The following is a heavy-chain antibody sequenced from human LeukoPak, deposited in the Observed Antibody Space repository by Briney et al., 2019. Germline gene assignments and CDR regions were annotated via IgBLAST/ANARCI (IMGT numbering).Heavy chain of an antibody. CDR1: GFRFRDYW. CDR2: INFDGRNT. Sequence: PGGSLRLSCAVSGFRFRDYWMHWVRQAPGKGLVWVSRINFDGRNTNYADSVRGRFTISRDNAKYTVYLQMNNLRVEDTALFYCTRARSEYYDSSGWDYWGQGTQVTVSS. CDR3: TRARSEYYDSSGWDY. J-gene: IGHJ4*02. V-gene: IGHV3-74*01. D-gene: IGHD3-22*01.